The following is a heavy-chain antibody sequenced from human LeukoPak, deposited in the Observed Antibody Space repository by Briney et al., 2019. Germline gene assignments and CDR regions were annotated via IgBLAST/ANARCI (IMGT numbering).Heavy chain of an antibody. Sequence: GGSLRLSCAASGFTVSSNYMSWVRQAPGKGLEWVSVIYSGGSTYYADSVKGRFTISRDNSKNTLYLQMNSLRAEDTAVYYCARDPWLADAFDIWGQGTMVTVSS. CDR3: ARDPWLADAFDI. D-gene: IGHD6-19*01. CDR1: GFTVSSNY. J-gene: IGHJ3*02. CDR2: IYSGGST. V-gene: IGHV3-66*01.